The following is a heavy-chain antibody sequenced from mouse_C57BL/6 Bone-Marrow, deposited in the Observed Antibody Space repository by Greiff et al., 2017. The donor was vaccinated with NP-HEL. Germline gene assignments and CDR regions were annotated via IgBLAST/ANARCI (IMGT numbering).Heavy chain of an antibody. Sequence: QVQLQQPGAELVRPGSSVKLSCKASGYTFTSYWMHWVKQRPIQGLEWIGNIDPSDSETHYNQKFKDKATLTVDKSSSTAYMQLSSLTSEDSAVYDCAKITTVVANYWYFDGWGTGTTVTVSS. V-gene: IGHV1-52*01. CDR1: GYTFTSYW. CDR2: IDPSDSET. D-gene: IGHD1-1*01. J-gene: IGHJ1*03. CDR3: AKITTVVANYWYFDG.